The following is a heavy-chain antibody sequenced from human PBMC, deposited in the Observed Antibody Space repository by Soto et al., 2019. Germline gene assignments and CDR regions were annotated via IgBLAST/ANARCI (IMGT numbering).Heavy chain of an antibody. D-gene: IGHD2-15*01. CDR1: GFTFSSYA. CDR3: AKDQGYCSGGSCRPVYYFDY. Sequence: GGSLRLSCAASGFTFSSYAMSWVRQAPGKGLEWVSAISGSGGSTYYADSVKGRFTISRDNSKNTLYLQMNSLRAEDTAVYYCAKDQGYCSGGSCRPVYYFDYWGQGTLVTVSS. J-gene: IGHJ4*02. CDR2: ISGSGGST. V-gene: IGHV3-23*01.